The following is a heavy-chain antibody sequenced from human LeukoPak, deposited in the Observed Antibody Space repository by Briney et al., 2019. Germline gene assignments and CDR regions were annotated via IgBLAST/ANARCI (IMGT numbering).Heavy chain of an antibody. D-gene: IGHD3-9*01. V-gene: IGHV5-51*01. CDR3: ARYFSILTVNDY. CDR2: IYPGDSDT. CDR1: GYSFTTHW. Sequence: GESLKISCRASGYSFTTHWIGWVRQMPGKGLEWMGIIYPGDSDTRYSPSFQGQVTISADKSISTAYLQWSSLKASDTAMYYCARYFSILTVNDYWGQGTLVTVSS. J-gene: IGHJ4*02.